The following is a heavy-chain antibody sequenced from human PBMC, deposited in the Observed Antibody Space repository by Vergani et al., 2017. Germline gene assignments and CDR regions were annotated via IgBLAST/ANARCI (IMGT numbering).Heavy chain of an antibody. CDR1: GFTFSSYG. CDR2: ISNDGSNK. D-gene: IGHD3-22*01. Sequence: QVQLVESGGGVVQPGRSLRLSCEVSGFTFSSYGMHWVRQAPGKGLEWVAVISNDGSNKDYADSVKGRFTISRDNSKNTLYVQMNSLSAEDTAVYYCAKQRAYESSGYLVYWGQGTLVTVSS. V-gene: IGHV3-30*18. CDR3: AKQRAYESSGYLVY. J-gene: IGHJ4*02.